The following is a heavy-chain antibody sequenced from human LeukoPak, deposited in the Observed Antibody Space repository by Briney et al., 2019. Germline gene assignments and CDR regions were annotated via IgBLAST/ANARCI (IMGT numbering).Heavy chain of an antibody. Sequence: ASVKVSCKASGYTFTSYYMHWVRQAPGQGLEWMGTINPSGGSTSYAQKFQGRVTMTRDTSTSTVYMELSSLRSEDTAVYYCARAYYYDSSGYSDYFDYWGQGTLVTVSS. CDR1: GYTFTSYY. CDR2: INPSGGST. D-gene: IGHD3-22*01. CDR3: ARAYYYDSSGYSDYFDY. V-gene: IGHV1-46*01. J-gene: IGHJ4*02.